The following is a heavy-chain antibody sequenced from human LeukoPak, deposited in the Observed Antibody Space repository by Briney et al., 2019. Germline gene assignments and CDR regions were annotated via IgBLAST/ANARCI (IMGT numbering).Heavy chain of an antibody. D-gene: IGHD6-19*01. J-gene: IGHJ4*02. Sequence: PGGSLRLSCAASGFTFSSYGMHWVRQAPGKGLEWVAVIWYDGSNKYYADSVKGRFTISRDNSKNTLYLQMNRLRAEDTAVYYCALGGYSSGWYYFDYWGQGTLVTISS. V-gene: IGHV3-33*01. CDR1: GFTFSSYG. CDR2: IWYDGSNK. CDR3: ALGGYSSGWYYFDY.